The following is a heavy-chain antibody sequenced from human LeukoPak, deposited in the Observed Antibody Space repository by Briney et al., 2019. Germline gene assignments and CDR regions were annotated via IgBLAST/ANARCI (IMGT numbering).Heavy chain of an antibody. CDR3: ARTHYYDSSGTRIDY. CDR2: ISSSGSTI. J-gene: IGHJ4*02. D-gene: IGHD3-22*01. CDR1: GFTFRDYY. Sequence: GGSLRLSCAASGFTFRDYYMSWIRQAPGKGLEWVSYISSSGSTIYYADSVKGRFTISRDNAKNSLYLQMNSLRAEDTAVYYCARTHYYDSSGTRIDYWGQGTLVTVSS. V-gene: IGHV3-11*01.